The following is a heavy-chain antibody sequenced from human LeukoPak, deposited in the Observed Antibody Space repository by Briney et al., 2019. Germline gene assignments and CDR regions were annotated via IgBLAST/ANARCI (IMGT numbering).Heavy chain of an antibody. Sequence: GTSLRLSCAASGFTFSDYYMTWLPQAPGKGLEWVSYISGSSTYPNYAASVKGRFTISRDNAKNSLFLQMNSLRAEDTATYYCAREEGGDYWGQGTLVTVSS. D-gene: IGHD3-16*01. J-gene: IGHJ4*02. CDR2: ISGSSTYP. CDR1: GFTFSDYY. V-gene: IGHV3-11*05. CDR3: AREEGGDY.